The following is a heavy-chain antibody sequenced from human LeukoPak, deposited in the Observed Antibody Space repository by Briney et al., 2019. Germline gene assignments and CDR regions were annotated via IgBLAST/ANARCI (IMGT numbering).Heavy chain of an antibody. V-gene: IGHV4-30-4*08. D-gene: IGHD2-15*01. Sequence: SQTLSLTCTGSGGSISSGGYYWSWIRQPPGKSLEWIGYIYYSGSTYYNPSLKSRVTISVDTSKNQFFLKLSSVTAADTAVYYCARDGIGGTRKRFDPWGQGTLVTVSS. CDR2: IYYSGST. J-gene: IGHJ5*02. CDR1: GGSISSGGYY. CDR3: ARDGIGGTRKRFDP.